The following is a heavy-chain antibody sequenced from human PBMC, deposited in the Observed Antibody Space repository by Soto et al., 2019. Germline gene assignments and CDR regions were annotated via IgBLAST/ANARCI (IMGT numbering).Heavy chain of an antibody. CDR1: GGSIRSYY. D-gene: IGHD2-21*02. CDR3: ARDLWGYCGTDCYPLDV. CDR2: LYNSGST. J-gene: IGHJ6*02. V-gene: IGHV4-59*01. Sequence: PSETLSLTCTVSGGSIRSYYWSWIRQAPGKGLEWIGYLYNSGSTVYNPSLKSRVTISVDTSKNQFSLKLNSVTAADTAVYYCARDLWGYCGTDCYPLDVWGQGNTVTVSS.